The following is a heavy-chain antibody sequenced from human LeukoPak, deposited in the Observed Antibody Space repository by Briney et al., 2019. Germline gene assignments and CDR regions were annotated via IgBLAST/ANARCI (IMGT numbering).Heavy chain of an antibody. V-gene: IGHV2-5*01. J-gene: IGHJ4*02. D-gene: IGHD3-22*01. CDR2: IYWNDDK. CDR1: GFSLSTSGVG. Sequence: SGPTLLKPTRTLTLTCTFSGFSLSTSGVGVGWIRQPPVKALEWLSLIYWNDDKRYSPSLKSRLTITKDTSKNQVVLTMTNMDPVDTATYYCAHRGFGSSGSVFDYWGQGTLVTVSS. CDR3: AHRGFGSSGSVFDY.